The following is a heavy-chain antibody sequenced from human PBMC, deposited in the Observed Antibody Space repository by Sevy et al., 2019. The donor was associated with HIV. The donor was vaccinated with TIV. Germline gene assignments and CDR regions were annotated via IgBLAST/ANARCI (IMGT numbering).Heavy chain of an antibody. V-gene: IGHV3-7*03. D-gene: IGHD3-9*01. CDR3: ARPTGYYYYFDY. CDR1: GFTFSSYW. CDR2: IKQDGSEK. J-gene: IGHJ4*02. Sequence: GGSLRLSCAASGFTFSSYWISWVRQAPGKGLEWVANIKQDGSEKYYVDSVKGRFTISRDNAKNSLYLQMNSLRAEDTAVYYCARPTGYYYYFDYWGQGTLVTVSS.